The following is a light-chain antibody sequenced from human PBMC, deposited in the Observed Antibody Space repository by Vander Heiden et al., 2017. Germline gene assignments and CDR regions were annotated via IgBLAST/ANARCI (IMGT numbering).Light chain of an antibody. CDR2: DNN. Sequence: QSVLTQPPSGSAAPGQKVTTSCSGSSSNIGSTYVSWYQQLPGTAPKLLIYDNNKRPSGIPDRFSGSKSGTSATLGITGVQTGDEADYYCGTWDTSLSVVVFGGGTKLTVL. V-gene: IGLV1-51*01. CDR1: SSNIGSTY. CDR3: GTWDTSLSVVV. J-gene: IGLJ2*01.